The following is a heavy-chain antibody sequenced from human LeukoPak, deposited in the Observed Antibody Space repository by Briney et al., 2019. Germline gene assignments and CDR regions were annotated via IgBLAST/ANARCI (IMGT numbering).Heavy chain of an antibody. V-gene: IGHV3-30*18. CDR1: RFTFSSYG. Sequence: GGSLRLSCAASRFTFSSYGMHWVRQAPGKGLEWVAVISYDGSNKYYADSVKGRFTISRDNSKNTLYLQMNSLRAEDTAVYYCAKGDYYDSSGGEGGQGTLVTVSS. J-gene: IGHJ4*02. CDR2: ISYDGSNK. CDR3: AKGDYYDSSGGE. D-gene: IGHD3-22*01.